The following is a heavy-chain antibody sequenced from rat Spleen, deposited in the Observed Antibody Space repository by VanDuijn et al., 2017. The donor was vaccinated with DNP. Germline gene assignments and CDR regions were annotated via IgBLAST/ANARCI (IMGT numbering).Heavy chain of an antibody. J-gene: IGHJ1*01. Sequence: EVKLLESGGGLVQPGGSLRLSCAASGFTFADFYMSWIRQSPGKAPEWLTFIRHKVNSYTIEYNPSVKDRFTISRDIAKSTLYLQMNSLRAEDMATYYCARATRGGVFPSYYWYFDFWGPGTMVTVSS. CDR3: ARATRGGVFPSYYWYFDF. V-gene: IGHV7-6*01. CDR1: GFTFADFY. CDR2: IRHKVNSYTI. D-gene: IGHD1-4*01.